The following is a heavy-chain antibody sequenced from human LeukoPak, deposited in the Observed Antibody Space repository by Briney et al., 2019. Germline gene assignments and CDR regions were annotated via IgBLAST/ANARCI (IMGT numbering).Heavy chain of an antibody. D-gene: IGHD5-18*01. CDR1: GVSSSSCY. Sequence: SETLSLTCTVSGVSSSSCYWTWIRQSAGKGLEWIGRIYTSGSTYYNPSLKSRVSMSVDTSKNQFSLKLSSVTAADTAVYYCARGRYSYGPQNYDYMDVWGKGTTVTISS. CDR3: ARGRYSYGPQNYDYMDV. V-gene: IGHV4-4*07. J-gene: IGHJ6*03. CDR2: IYTSGST.